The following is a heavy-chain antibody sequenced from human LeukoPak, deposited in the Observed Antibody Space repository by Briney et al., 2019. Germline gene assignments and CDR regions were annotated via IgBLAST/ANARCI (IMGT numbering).Heavy chain of an antibody. D-gene: IGHD3-10*01. CDR3: AVTYYYGSGRRSMGFYFDY. CDR1: GGTFSSYA. CDR2: IIPIFGTA. J-gene: IGHJ4*02. Sequence: ASVKVSCKASGGTFSSYAISWVRQAPGQGLEWMGGIIPIFGTANYAQKFQGRVTITTDESTSTAYMELSSLRSEDTAVYYCAVTYYYGSGRRSMGFYFDYWGQGTLVTVSS. V-gene: IGHV1-69*05.